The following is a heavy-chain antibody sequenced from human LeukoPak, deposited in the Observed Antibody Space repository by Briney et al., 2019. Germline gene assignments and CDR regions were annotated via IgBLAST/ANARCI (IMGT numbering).Heavy chain of an antibody. V-gene: IGHV3-21*01. CDR3: ARAEIDCSGGSCYSYYFDY. D-gene: IGHD2-15*01. CDR2: ICGSSTYI. Sequence: GGSLRLSCAASGFTFSSYSINWVRQAPGKGLEWVSSICGSSTYIYYADSVKGRFTISRDNAKNSLYLQMNSLRAEDTAVYYCARAEIDCSGGSCYSYYFDYWGQGTLVTVSS. J-gene: IGHJ4*02. CDR1: GFTFSSYS.